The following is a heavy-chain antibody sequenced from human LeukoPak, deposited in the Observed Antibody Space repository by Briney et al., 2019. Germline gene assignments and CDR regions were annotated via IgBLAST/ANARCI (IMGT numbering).Heavy chain of an antibody. CDR2: ISWNSGSI. CDR3: AKAQGGSGWSGPNGYFDL. Sequence: GGSLRLSCAASGFTFDDYAMHWVRQAPGKGLEWVSGISWNSGSIGYADSVKGRFTISRDNAKNSLYLQMNSLRAEDMALYYCAKAQGGSGWSGPNGYFDLWGRGTLVTVS. D-gene: IGHD6-19*01. J-gene: IGHJ2*01. V-gene: IGHV3-9*03. CDR1: GFTFDDYA.